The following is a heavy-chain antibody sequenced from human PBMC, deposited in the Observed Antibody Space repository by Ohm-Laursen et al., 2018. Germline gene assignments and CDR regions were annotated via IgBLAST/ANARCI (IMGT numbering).Heavy chain of an antibody. CDR3: ATRGFSYGHTPFDY. CDR1: GFTFSSYA. CDR2: ISGSGGST. Sequence: SLRLSCTASGFTFSSYAMSWVRQAPGKGLEWVSAISGSGGSTYYADSVKGRFTISRDNSKNTLYLQMNSLRAEDTALYYCATRGFSYGHTPFDYWGQGTLVTVSS. V-gene: IGHV3-23*01. D-gene: IGHD5-18*01. J-gene: IGHJ4*02.